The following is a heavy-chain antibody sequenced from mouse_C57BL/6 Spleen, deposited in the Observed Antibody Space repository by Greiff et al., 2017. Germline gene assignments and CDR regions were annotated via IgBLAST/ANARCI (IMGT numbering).Heavy chain of an antibody. CDR2: IYPGDGDT. CDR3: ARSKGYYSNYDWFAY. V-gene: IGHV1-82*01. Sequence: VQLQQSGPELVKPGASVKISCKASGYAFSSSWMNWVKQRPGKGLEWIGRIYPGDGDTNYNGKFKGKATLTADKSSSTAYMQLSSLTSEDSAVYFCARSKGYYSNYDWFAYWGQGTLVTVAA. J-gene: IGHJ3*01. CDR1: GYAFSSSW. D-gene: IGHD2-5*01.